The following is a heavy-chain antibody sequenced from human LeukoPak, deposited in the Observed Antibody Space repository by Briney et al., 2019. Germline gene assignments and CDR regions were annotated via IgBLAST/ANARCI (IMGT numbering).Heavy chain of an antibody. Sequence: PSETLSLTCTVSGDSISNYYWSWIRQPAGKGLEWIGRIYTSGSTNYNPSLKSRVTMSVDTPKNQFSLKLSSVTAADTAVYYCARVSLVRGAPDYYFDYWGQGTLVTVSS. CDR1: GDSISNYY. D-gene: IGHD3-10*01. CDR3: ARVSLVRGAPDYYFDY. CDR2: IYTSGST. V-gene: IGHV4-4*07. J-gene: IGHJ4*02.